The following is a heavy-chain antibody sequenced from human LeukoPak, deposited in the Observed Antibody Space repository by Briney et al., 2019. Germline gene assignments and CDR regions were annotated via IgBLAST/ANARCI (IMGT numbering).Heavy chain of an antibody. CDR2: ISWDGGST. CDR3: AKDGHPSFGVVAPFGF. D-gene: IGHD3-3*01. Sequence: GGSLRLSCAASGFTFDDYTMYWVRQAPGKGLEWVSLISWDGGSTYYADSVKGRFTISRDNSKNSLYLQMNSLRTEDTALYYCAKDGHPSFGVVAPFGFWGQGTLVTVSS. V-gene: IGHV3-43*01. CDR1: GFTFDDYT. J-gene: IGHJ4*02.